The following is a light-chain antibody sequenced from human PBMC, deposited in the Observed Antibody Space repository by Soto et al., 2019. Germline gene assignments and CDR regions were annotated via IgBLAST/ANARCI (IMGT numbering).Light chain of an antibody. V-gene: IGLV2-14*01. CDR1: SSDVGGYNY. Sequence: QSALTQPASVSGSPGQSITISCTGTSSDVGGYNYVSWYQQHPGKAPKLMIYDVSNRPSGVSDRFSGSKSGNTASLTISGLQAEDEEDYYCCTYTGGSTHVVFGGGTQLTVL. J-gene: IGLJ2*01. CDR2: DVS. CDR3: CTYTGGSTHVV.